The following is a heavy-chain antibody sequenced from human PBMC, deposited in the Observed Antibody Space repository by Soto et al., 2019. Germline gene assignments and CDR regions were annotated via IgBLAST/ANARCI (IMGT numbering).Heavy chain of an antibody. J-gene: IGHJ4*02. Sequence: GGSLRLSCAASGFTFSSYGMHWVRQSPGKGLEWVAVIWYDGSNKYYADSVKGRFTISRDNSKNTLYLQMNSLRAEDTAVYYCAREYCSSTSCYYYFDYWGQGTLVTVSS. CDR2: IWYDGSNK. V-gene: IGHV3-33*01. D-gene: IGHD2-2*01. CDR3: AREYCSSTSCYYYFDY. CDR1: GFTFSSYG.